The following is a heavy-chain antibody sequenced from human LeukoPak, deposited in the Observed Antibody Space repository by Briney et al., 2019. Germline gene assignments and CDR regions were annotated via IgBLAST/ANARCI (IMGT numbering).Heavy chain of an antibody. J-gene: IGHJ5*02. CDR1: GVSISSYD. V-gene: IGHV4-59*01. Sequence: AETLSLTCTVSGVSISSYDWSWIRQPPGKGLELIGYIYYSGSTNYNPSLERRGTISVDTSKTHLSLKLSSVPAADTAVYSCARFSVAAAGTGWFDPWGQGTLVTVSA. CDR3: ARFSVAAAGTGWFDP. D-gene: IGHD6-13*01. CDR2: IYYSGST.